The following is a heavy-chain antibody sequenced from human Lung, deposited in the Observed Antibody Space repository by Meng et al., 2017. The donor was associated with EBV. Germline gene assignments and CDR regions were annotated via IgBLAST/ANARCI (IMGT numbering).Heavy chain of an antibody. Sequence: QGQPQESGPGLVKPSQPLSLTCTVSGGSISSGGYYWSWIRQHPGKGLEWIGYIYDSGSTSYNPSLMSRVTISVDTSRNQFSLKLTSVTAADTAVYYCAREYSSSSGLPGPWGQGTLVTVSS. CDR2: IYDSGST. CDR1: GGSISSGGYY. CDR3: AREYSSSSGLPGP. J-gene: IGHJ5*02. D-gene: IGHD6-6*01. V-gene: IGHV4-30-4*08.